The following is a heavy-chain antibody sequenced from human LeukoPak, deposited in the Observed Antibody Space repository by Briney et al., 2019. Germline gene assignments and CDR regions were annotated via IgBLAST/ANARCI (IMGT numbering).Heavy chain of an antibody. CDR1: GGTFSSNA. CDR3: ARDLNPVYSVVVIAVNAFDI. D-gene: IGHD2-21*01. Sequence: ASVKVSCKASGGTFSSNAISWVRQAPGQGLEWMGGIIPIFGTANYAQKFQGRVTITADESTSTAYMELSSLRSEDTAVYYCARDLNPVYSVVVIAVNAFDIWGQGTMVTVSS. J-gene: IGHJ3*02. CDR2: IIPIFGTA. V-gene: IGHV1-69*13.